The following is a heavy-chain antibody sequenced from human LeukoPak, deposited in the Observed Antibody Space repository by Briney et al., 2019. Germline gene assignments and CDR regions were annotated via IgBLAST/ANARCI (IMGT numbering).Heavy chain of an antibody. CDR2: ISGSGGST. D-gene: IGHD2-15*01. CDR1: GFTFSSYA. CDR3: AKDPTNIVVVVAAVSD. J-gene: IGHJ4*02. Sequence: GGSLRLSCAASGFTFSSYAMSWVRQAPGKGLEWVSAISGSGGSTYYADSVKGRFTISRDNSKNTLYLQMNSLRAEDTAVYYCAKDPTNIVVVVAAVSDWGQGTLVTVSS. V-gene: IGHV3-23*01.